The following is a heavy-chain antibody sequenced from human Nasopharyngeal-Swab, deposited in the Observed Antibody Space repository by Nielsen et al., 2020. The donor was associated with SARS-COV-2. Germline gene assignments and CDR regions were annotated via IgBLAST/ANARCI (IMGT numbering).Heavy chain of an antibody. CDR2: ISSNSSYI. Sequence: GESLKISCAASGFTFSSYSMNWVRQAPGKGLEWVSSISSNSSYIYYADSVKGRFTISRDNAKNSLYLQMNSLRAEDTAVYYCARGDGMDVWGQGTTVTVSS. CDR3: ARGDGMDV. J-gene: IGHJ6*02. CDR1: GFTFSSYS. V-gene: IGHV3-21*01.